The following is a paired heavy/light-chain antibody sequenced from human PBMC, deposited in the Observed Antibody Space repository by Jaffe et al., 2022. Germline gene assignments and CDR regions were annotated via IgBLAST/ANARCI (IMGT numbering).Heavy chain of an antibody. CDR1: GFSLSTSGVG. D-gene: IGHD3-16*02. CDR3: AHSHSSYDYVWGSYRYTGFDY. CDR2: IYWDDDK. J-gene: IGHJ4*02. Sequence: QITLKESGPTLVKPTQTLTLTCTFSGFSLSTSGVGVGWIRQPPGKALEWLALIYWDDDKRYSPSLKSRLTITKDTSKNQVVLTMTNMDPVDTATYYCAHSHSSYDYVWGSYRYTGFDYWGQGTLVTVSS. V-gene: IGHV2-5*02.
Light chain of an antibody. Sequence: QSALTQPASVSGSPGQSITISCTGTSSDVGGYNYVSWYQQHPGKAPKLMIYDVSNRPSGVSNRFSGSKSGNTASLTISGLQAEDEADYYCSSYTSSSTPLYVFGTGTKVTVL. CDR1: SSDVGGYNY. J-gene: IGLJ1*01. V-gene: IGLV2-14*03. CDR3: SSYTSSSTPLYV. CDR2: DVS.